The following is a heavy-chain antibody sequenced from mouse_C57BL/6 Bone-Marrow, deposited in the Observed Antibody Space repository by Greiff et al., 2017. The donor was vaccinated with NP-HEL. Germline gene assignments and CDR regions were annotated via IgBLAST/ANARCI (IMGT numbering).Heavy chain of an antibody. D-gene: IGHD2-4*01. CDR1: GFSLSTFGMG. J-gene: IGHJ3*01. V-gene: IGHV8-8*01. CDR3: APRGYDYDQAWFAY. Sequence: QVTLKVSGPGILQPSQTLSLTCSFSGFSLSTFGMGVGWIRQPSGKGLEWLAHIWWDDDKYYNPALKSRLTISKDTSKNQIFLKIANVDTADTATYYCAPRGYDYDQAWFAYWGQGTLVTVSA. CDR2: IWWDDDK.